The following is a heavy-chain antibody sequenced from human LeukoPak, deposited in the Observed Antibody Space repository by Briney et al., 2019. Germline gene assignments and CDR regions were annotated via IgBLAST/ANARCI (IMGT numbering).Heavy chain of an antibody. CDR1: RFTFSSYA. Sequence: AGGSLRLSCAASRFTFSSYAMTWVRQAPGKGLEWVSSISGSGGSTYYADSVKGRFTISRDSSKNTLYLQMNSLRAEDLAVYYCARALGADAYHPFDYWGQGTLVTVSS. V-gene: IGHV3-23*01. D-gene: IGHD1-14*01. CDR2: ISGSGGST. J-gene: IGHJ4*02. CDR3: ARALGADAYHPFDY.